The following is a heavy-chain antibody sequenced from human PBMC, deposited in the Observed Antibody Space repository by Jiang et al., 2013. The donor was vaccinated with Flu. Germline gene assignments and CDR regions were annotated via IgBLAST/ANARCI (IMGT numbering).Heavy chain of an antibody. CDR1: GFTVTDNS. Sequence: VQLVESGGGLVQPGESLRLSCAASGFTVTDNSMNWVRQAPGKGLEWVSLIYSDGRTYFADSLKDRFTISRDNSKNTLYLQMTSLRAEDTAVYYCARDRYYDASGYYYYYYGMDVWGQGTTVT. V-gene: IGHV3-66*01. CDR3: ARDRYYDASGYYYYYYGMDV. CDR2: IYSDGRT. D-gene: IGHD3-22*01. J-gene: IGHJ6*02.